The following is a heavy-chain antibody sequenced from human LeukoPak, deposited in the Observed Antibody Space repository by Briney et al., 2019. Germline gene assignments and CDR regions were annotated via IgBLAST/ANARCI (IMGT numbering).Heavy chain of an antibody. CDR3: AKDSRILTGYYFDY. V-gene: IGHV3-23*01. Sequence: SGGSLRLSCAASGFTFSSYAMSWVRQAPGKGLEWVSAISGSGGSTYYADSVKGRFTISRDNSKNTLYLQMNSLRAEDTAVYYRAKDSRILTGYYFDYWGQGTLVTVSS. CDR2: ISGSGGST. CDR1: GFTFSSYA. J-gene: IGHJ4*02. D-gene: IGHD3-9*01.